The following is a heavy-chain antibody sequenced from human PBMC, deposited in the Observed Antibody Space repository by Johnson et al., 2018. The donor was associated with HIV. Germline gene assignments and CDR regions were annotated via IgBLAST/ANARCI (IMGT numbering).Heavy chain of an antibody. V-gene: IGHV3-33*06. CDR1: GFTFSSYG. J-gene: IGHJ3*02. Sequence: QVQLVESGGGVVQPGGSLRLSCAASGFTFSSYGMHWVRQAPGKGLEWVAVIWYDGSNKYYADSVKGRFTISRDNSKNTLYLQMNSLRAEDTAVYYCAKDKMYSDSSGSKEGGVAFDIWGQGTMVTVSS. D-gene: IGHD3-22*01. CDR3: AKDKMYSDSSGSKEGGVAFDI. CDR2: IWYDGSNK.